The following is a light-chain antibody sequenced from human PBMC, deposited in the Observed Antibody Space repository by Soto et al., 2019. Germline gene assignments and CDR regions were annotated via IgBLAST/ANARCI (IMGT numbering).Light chain of an antibody. Sequence: AIQLTQSPSSLSASVGDRVTITCRASQGISSHLAWYQQRPGKAPNLLIYGASNLQSGVPSRFSGSGSGTDFTLTISSLQPEDFATYYCQQFSGYPLTFGGGTRWIS. CDR1: QGISSH. CDR2: GAS. J-gene: IGKJ4*01. CDR3: QQFSGYPLT. V-gene: IGKV1-13*02.